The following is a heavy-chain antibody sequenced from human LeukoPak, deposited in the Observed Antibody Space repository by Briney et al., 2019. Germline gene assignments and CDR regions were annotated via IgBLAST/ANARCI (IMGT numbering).Heavy chain of an antibody. CDR2: IISSSSRI. J-gene: IGHJ4*02. CDR3: ARVPVGYQGYSSAWYTDY. Sequence: GGSLRLSCAASGFTFSSYTMMWVRQAPGKGLEYVSSIISSSSRIFYADSVRGRFTISRDNAKNSLYLQMNSLRAEDTAVYYCARVPVGYQGYSSAWYTDYWGQGTLVSVSS. D-gene: IGHD6-19*01. CDR1: GFTFSSYT. V-gene: IGHV3-21*01.